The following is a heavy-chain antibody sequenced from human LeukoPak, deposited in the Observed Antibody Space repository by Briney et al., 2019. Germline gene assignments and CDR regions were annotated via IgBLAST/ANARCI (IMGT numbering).Heavy chain of an antibody. V-gene: IGHV3-48*01. CDR3: ARDYYGDYALDY. CDR2: ISSSSSTT. Sequence: PGGSLRLSCAASGFTFSIYSMNWVRQAPGKGLEWVSYISSSSSTTYHADSVKGRFTISRDNAKNSLYLQMNSLRAEDTAVYYCARDYYGDYALDYWGQGTLVTVSS. J-gene: IGHJ4*02. CDR1: GFTFSIYS. D-gene: IGHD4-17*01.